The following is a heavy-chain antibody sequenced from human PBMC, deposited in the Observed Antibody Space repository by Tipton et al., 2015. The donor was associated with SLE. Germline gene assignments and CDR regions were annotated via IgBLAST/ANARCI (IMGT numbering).Heavy chain of an antibody. CDR3: ARARYFDWLADYYLDY. V-gene: IGHV1-69*01. CDR1: GGTFSSYA. J-gene: IGHJ4*02. Sequence: QLVQSGAEVKKPGSSVKVCCKASGGTFSSYAISWVRQAPGQGLEWMGGIIPMFGTANYAQKFQGRVTITTDESTSTAYMELSSQGSEDTAVYYCARARYFDWLADYYLDYWGQGTLVTVSS. CDR2: IIPMFGTA. D-gene: IGHD3-9*01.